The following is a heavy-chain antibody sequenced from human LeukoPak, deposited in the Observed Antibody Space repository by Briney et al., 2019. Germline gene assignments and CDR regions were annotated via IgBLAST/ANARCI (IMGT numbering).Heavy chain of an antibody. D-gene: IGHD5-24*01. CDR3: ARGGYGYNYFDY. CDR1: NGSISGFY. CDR2: IHHSGTT. Sequence: PSETLSLTCTVSNGSISGFYWSWIRQTPEQGLEWIGYIHHSGTTNYNPSLKSRVTVSLDTSKNQFSLKLSSVTVADTAVYYCARGGYGYNYFDYWGQGPLVTVSS. J-gene: IGHJ4*02. V-gene: IGHV4-59*01.